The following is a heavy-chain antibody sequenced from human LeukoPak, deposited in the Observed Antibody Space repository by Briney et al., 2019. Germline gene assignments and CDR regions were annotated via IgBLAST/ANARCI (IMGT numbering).Heavy chain of an antibody. CDR2: IYYSGST. J-gene: IGHJ4*02. CDR1: GGSISSSSYY. V-gene: IGHV4-39*01. CDR3: ASQGPSSGWHDY. Sequence: PSETLSLTCTVSGGSISSSSYYWGWIRQPPGKGLEWIGSIYYSGSTYYNPSLKSRVTISVDTSKNQFSLKLSSVTAADTAVYYCASQGPSSGWHDYWGQGTLVTVSS. D-gene: IGHD6-19*01.